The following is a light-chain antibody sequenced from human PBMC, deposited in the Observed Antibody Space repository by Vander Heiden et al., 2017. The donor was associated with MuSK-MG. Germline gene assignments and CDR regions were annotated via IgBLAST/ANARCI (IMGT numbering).Light chain of an antibody. CDR2: DAS. CDR3: QQYNNIALYT. V-gene: IGKV1-33*01. CDR1: QDITIY. J-gene: IGKJ2*01. Sequence: DIQMTQSPSSLSASVGDRVTITCRASQDITIYLNWYQQKPGKPPRLLIYDASNLETGVPSRFSGSGCGTEFTFTISSRQPEDIAAYYCQQYNNIALYTFGQGTKLEIK.